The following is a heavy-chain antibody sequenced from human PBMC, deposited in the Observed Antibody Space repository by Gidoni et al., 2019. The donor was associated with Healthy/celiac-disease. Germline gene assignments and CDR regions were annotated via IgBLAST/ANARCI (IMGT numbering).Heavy chain of an antibody. D-gene: IGHD6-6*01. V-gene: IGHV3-30*04. Sequence: QVQLVESGGGVVQPGRSLRLSCAASGFTFSSYAMHWVRQAPGKGLEWVAVISYDGSNKYYADSVKGRFTISRDNSKNTLYLQMNSLRAEDTAVYYCAREETAARLFYWGQGTLVTVSS. CDR3: AREETAARLFY. CDR2: ISYDGSNK. J-gene: IGHJ4*02. CDR1: GFTFSSYA.